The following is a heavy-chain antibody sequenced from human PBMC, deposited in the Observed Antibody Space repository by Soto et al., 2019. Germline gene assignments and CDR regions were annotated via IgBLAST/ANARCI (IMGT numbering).Heavy chain of an antibody. J-gene: IGHJ5*02. CDR2: TYYRSKWYN. CDR3: AKTGITIFGVVIISEVPRNWFDP. D-gene: IGHD3-3*01. Sequence: PSQTLSLTCAISGDSVSSNSAAWNWIRQSPSRGLEWLGRTYYRSKWYNDYAVSVKSRITINPDTSKNQFSLQLNSVTPEDTAVYYCAKTGITIFGVVIISEVPRNWFDPWGQGTLVTVSS. V-gene: IGHV6-1*01. CDR1: GDSVSSNSAA.